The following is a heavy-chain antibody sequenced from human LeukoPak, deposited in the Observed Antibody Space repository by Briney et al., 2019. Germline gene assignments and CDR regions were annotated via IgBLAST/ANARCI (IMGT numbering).Heavy chain of an antibody. D-gene: IGHD5-12*01. CDR3: ARGGGYSGYVLGY. CDR2: MNPNSGNT. J-gene: IGHJ4*02. CDR1: GYSFTNYW. Sequence: GESLKISCKGSGYSFTNYWIGWVRQATGQGPEWMGWMNPNSGNTGYAQKFQGRVTMTRNTSTSTAYMELSSLRSEDTAVYYCARGGGYSGYVLGYWGQGTLVTVSS. V-gene: IGHV1-8*02.